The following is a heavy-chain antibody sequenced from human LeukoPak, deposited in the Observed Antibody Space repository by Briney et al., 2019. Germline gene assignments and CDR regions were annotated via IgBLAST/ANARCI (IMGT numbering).Heavy chain of an antibody. J-gene: IGHJ3*02. Sequence: GGSLRLSCAASGFTFSSYSMNWVRQAPGKGPEWVSSISSSSSYIYYADSVKGRFTISRDNAKNSLYLQMNSLRAEDTAVYYCASDVLAAPDAFDIWGQGTMVTVSS. CDR3: ASDVLAAPDAFDI. CDR2: ISSSSSYI. V-gene: IGHV3-21*01. CDR1: GFTFSSYS. D-gene: IGHD6-6*01.